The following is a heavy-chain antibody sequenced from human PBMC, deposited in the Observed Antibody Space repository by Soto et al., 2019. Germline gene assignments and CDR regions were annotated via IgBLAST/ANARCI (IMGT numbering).Heavy chain of an antibody. V-gene: IGHV4-61*01. CDR3: ARDGVATQTRWRYFDY. CDR1: GGSVSSGSYY. Sequence: QVQLQESGPGLVKPSETLSLTCTVSGGSVSSGSYYWSWIRQPPGKGLEWIGYIYYSGSTNYNPSLKGRVTITVDTSKNQFPLKLSSVTAADTAMYYCARDGVATQTRWRYFDYWGQGTLATVSS. CDR2: IYYSGST. J-gene: IGHJ4*02. D-gene: IGHD5-12*01.